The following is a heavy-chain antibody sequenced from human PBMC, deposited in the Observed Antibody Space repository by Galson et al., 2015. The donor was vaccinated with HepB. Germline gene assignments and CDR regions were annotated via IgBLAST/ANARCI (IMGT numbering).Heavy chain of an antibody. CDR3: TTGHRDSSGYIPYAFDI. D-gene: IGHD3-22*01. Sequence: SLRLSCAASGFTFSNAWMSWVRQAPGKGLEWVGRIKSKTDGGTTDYAAPVKGRFTISRDDSKNTLYLQMNSLKTEDTAVYYCTTGHRDSSGYIPYAFDIWGQGTMVTVSS. J-gene: IGHJ3*02. CDR2: IKSKTDGGTT. V-gene: IGHV3-15*01. CDR1: GFTFSNAW.